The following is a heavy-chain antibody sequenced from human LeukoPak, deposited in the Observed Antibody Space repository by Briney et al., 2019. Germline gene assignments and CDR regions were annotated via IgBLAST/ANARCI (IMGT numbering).Heavy chain of an antibody. J-gene: IGHJ4*02. CDR2: ISSSSSTI. CDR3: ARGYFDTSGYYYARYYFDY. CDR1: GFTFSSYS. D-gene: IGHD3-22*01. V-gene: IGHV3-48*01. Sequence: GGSLRLSCAASGFTFSSYSMNWVRHAPGKGLEWVSYISSSSSTIYYADSVKGRFTISRDNAKNSLYLQMNSLRAEDTAVYYCARGYFDTSGYYYARYYFDYWGQGTLVTVSS.